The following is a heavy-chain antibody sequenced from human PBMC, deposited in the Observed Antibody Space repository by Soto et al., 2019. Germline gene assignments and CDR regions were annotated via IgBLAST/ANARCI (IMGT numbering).Heavy chain of an antibody. D-gene: IGHD2-15*01. V-gene: IGHV4-34*01. CDR3: ARGWQDCSTPRCLTAYPTRRSSDP. CDR1: GGSFSGYY. Sequence: PSETLSLTCAVYGGSFSGYYWSWIRQPPGKGLEWIGEINHSGSTNYNPSLKSRVTLSVDTSKNQFSLKLSSVTAADTALYYCARGWQDCSTPRCLTAYPTRRSSDP. CDR2: INHSGST. J-gene: IGHJ5*02.